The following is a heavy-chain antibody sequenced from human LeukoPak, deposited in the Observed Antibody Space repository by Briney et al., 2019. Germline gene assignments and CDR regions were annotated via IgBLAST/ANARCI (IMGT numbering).Heavy chain of an antibody. CDR2: IGPSGVNI. Sequence: GGSLRLSCAASGFIFSIYGMHWVRQAPGKGLEWVSYIGPSGVNIYYADSVRGRFTISRDNAKSSVYLQMNSLTAEDTAIYYCATLYGRDYWGQGTPVTVSS. CDR1: GFIFSIYG. D-gene: IGHD4-17*01. V-gene: IGHV3-48*03. J-gene: IGHJ4*02. CDR3: ATLYGRDY.